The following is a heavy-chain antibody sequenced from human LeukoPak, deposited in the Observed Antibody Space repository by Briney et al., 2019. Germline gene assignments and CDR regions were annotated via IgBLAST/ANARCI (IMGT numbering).Heavy chain of an antibody. CDR3: ARDLLTIKWLASRGDAFDI. CDR1: GFTFSSYS. J-gene: IGHJ3*02. D-gene: IGHD5-12*01. CDR2: ISSSSSYI. Sequence: PGGSLRLSCAASGFTFSSYSMNWVRQAPGKGLEWVSSISSSSSYIYYADSVKGRFTISRDNAKNSLYLQMNSLRAEDTAVYYCARDLLTIKWLASRGDAFDIWGQGTMVTVSS. V-gene: IGHV3-21*01.